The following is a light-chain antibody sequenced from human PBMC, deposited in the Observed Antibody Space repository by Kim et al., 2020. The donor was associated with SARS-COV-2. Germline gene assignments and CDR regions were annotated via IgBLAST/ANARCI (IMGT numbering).Light chain of an antibody. J-gene: IGLJ3*02. CDR3: QSYDSNNWV. Sequence: NPVTVPSNRPSGNSAYNYVQWYQQHPGSAPTIVIYEDSERPSGVPDRFSGSIYTSSSSASLTISELETEDEADYYCQSYDSNNWVFGGGTQLTVL. CDR2: EDS. CDR1: SGNSAYNY. V-gene: IGLV6-57*03.